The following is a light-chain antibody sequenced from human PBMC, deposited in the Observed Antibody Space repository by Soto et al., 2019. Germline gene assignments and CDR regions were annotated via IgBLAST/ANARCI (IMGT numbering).Light chain of an antibody. CDR1: QSVNSN. V-gene: IGKV3-15*01. Sequence: ETVMTQSPATLSVSPWERATLSCRASQSVNSNLAWYQQKLGQAPRVLIYGASTRATGIPDRFSGSGSGTEFILTISSLQSEDFAVYYCQEYNTWPWTFGQGTKV. CDR3: QEYNTWPWT. CDR2: GAS. J-gene: IGKJ1*01.